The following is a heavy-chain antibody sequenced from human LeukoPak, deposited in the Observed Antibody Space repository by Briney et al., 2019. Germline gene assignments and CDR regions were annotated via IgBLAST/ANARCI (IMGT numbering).Heavy chain of an antibody. J-gene: IGHJ5*02. CDR2: IYYSGST. CDR1: GGSISSYY. D-gene: IGHD6-13*01. V-gene: IGHV4-59*01. CDR3: ARNRDSSSWHYWFDP. Sequence: PSETLSLTCTVSGGSISSYYWSWIRQPPGKGLEWIGYIYYSGSTNYNPSLKSRVTIPVDTSKNQFSLKLSSVTAADTAVYYCARNRDSSSWHYWFDPWGQGTLVTVSS.